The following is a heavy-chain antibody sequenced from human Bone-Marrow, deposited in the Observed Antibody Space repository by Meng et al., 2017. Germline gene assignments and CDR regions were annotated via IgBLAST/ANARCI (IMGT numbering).Heavy chain of an antibody. CDR1: GGSISSSNW. CDR2: IYHSGIT. D-gene: IGHD1-14*01. V-gene: IGHV4-4*02. CDR3: ARDPTGGEDHQRV. J-gene: IGHJ4*02. Sequence: QLQLQESGPGLVKPSATLSLTCAVSGGSISSSNWWSWVRQPPGKGLEWIGKIYHSGITIYNPSLKSRVTMSVDNSKNQFSLKLNSMTAADTAVYYCARDPTGGEDHQRVWGQGTLVTVSS.